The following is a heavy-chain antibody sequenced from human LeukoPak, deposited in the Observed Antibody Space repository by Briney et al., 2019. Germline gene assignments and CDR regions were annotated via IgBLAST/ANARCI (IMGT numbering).Heavy chain of an antibody. D-gene: IGHD6-19*01. Sequence: SGRSLRLSCAASGFTFSSYSMNWVRQAPGKGLEWVSYISSSSSTIYYADSVKGRFTISRDHAKNSLYLQMNSLRAEDTAVYYCARQWLPTSSMDVWGKGTTVTVSS. CDR2: ISSSSSTI. CDR3: ARQWLPTSSMDV. J-gene: IGHJ6*03. V-gene: IGHV3-48*01. CDR1: GFTFSSYS.